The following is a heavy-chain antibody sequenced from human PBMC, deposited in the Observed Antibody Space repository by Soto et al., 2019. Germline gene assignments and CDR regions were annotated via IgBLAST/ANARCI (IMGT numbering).Heavy chain of an antibody. V-gene: IGHV4-59*08. CDR3: ARLDSLINIAGAGRFDY. Sequence: SETLSLTCTVSGGSISSYYWSWIRQPPGKGLEWIGYIYYSGSTNYNPSLKSRVTISVDTSKNQFSLKLSSVTAADTAVYYCARLDSLINIAGAGRFDYGGKEPWVTAPS. D-gene: IGHD6-19*01. CDR1: GGSISSYY. CDR2: IYYSGST. J-gene: IGHJ4*01.